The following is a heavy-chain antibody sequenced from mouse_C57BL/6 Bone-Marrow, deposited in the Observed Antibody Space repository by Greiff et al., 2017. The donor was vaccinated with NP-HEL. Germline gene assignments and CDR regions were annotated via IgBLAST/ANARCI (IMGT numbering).Heavy chain of an antibody. CDR1: GYTFTRSW. Sequence: QVQLQQPGAALVMPVASVTLSCKASGYTFTRSWLPWVPPSPCQGLEWIGEIDPSDSYTNYNQKFKGKSTLTVDKSSSTAYMQLSSLTSEDSAVYYCARTSGSSPYAMDYWGQGTSVTVSS. V-gene: IGHV1-69*01. CDR3: ARTSGSSPYAMDY. J-gene: IGHJ4*01. CDR2: IDPSDSYT. D-gene: IGHD1-1*01.